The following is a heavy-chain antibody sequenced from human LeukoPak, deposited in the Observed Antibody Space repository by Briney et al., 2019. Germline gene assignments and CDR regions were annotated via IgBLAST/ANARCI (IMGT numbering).Heavy chain of an antibody. CDR1: GYTFTSYG. CDR2: INTYNGNT. CDR3: ARERGIAAAGYFDY. Sequence: ASVKVSCKASGYTFTSYGISWVRQAPGQGLEWMGWINTYNGNTKYAQKVQGRVTMTTDTSTTTAYMELRSLRSDDTAVYYRARERGIAAAGYFDYWGQGTLVTVSS. J-gene: IGHJ4*02. V-gene: IGHV1-18*01. D-gene: IGHD6-13*01.